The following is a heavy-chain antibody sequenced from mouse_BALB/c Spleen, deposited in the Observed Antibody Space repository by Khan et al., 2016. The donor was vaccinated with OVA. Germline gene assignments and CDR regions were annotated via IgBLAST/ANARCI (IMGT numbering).Heavy chain of an antibody. Sequence: QIQLVQSGPELKKPGETVKISCKASGYTFTNYVMNWVKQAPGKGLKWMGWINTYTGEPTYSDDFKGRFAFSLETSASTAYLQIINLKNEDTATYFCARGNRDFDYWGQGTTLTVSS. CDR3: ARGNRDFDY. CDR2: INTYTGEP. V-gene: IGHV9-3-1*01. J-gene: IGHJ2*01. CDR1: GYTFTNYV. D-gene: IGHD2-1*01.